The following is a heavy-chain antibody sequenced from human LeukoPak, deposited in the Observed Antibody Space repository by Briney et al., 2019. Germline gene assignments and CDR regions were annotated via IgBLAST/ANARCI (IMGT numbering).Heavy chain of an antibody. V-gene: IGHV3-23*01. J-gene: IGHJ4*02. CDR3: ATGLSENLRWYFGY. Sequence: GGSLRLSCAASGFTFSNYAMSWLRQAPGKGLEWVSVISGSGGGTYYADSVKGRFTVSRDNSKNTLFLQMNSLRAEDTAVYYCATGLSENLRWYFGYWGQGTLVTVPS. D-gene: IGHD4-23*01. CDR2: ISGSGGGT. CDR1: GFTFSNYA.